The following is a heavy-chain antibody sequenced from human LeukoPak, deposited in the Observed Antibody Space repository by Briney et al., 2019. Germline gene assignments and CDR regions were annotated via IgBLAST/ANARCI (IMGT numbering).Heavy chain of an antibody. CDR3: ARDSSAGGESDLDY. J-gene: IGHJ4*02. V-gene: IGHV3-11*06. D-gene: IGHD2-15*01. CDR2: ISTTGSYT. Sequence: GGSLRLSCAASGFTFSDYYMNWIRQAPGKGLEWVSYISTTGSYTNYADSVKGRFTISKDNAKNSLYLQMNSLRAGDTAVYYCARDSSAGGESDLDYWGQGTLVTVSS. CDR1: GFTFSDYY.